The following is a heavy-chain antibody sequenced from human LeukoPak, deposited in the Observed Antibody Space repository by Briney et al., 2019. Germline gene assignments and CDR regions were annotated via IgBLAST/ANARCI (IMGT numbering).Heavy chain of an antibody. CDR1: GFTFSSYG. CDR2: IWYDGSNK. Sequence: TGGFLRLSCAASGFTFSSYGMHWVRQAPGKGLEWVAVIWYDGSNKYYADSVKGRFTISRDNSKNTLYLQMNSLRAEDTAVYYCTRVGYIDEGIDYWGQGTLVTVSS. D-gene: IGHD5-24*01. J-gene: IGHJ4*02. V-gene: IGHV3-33*01. CDR3: TRVGYIDEGIDY.